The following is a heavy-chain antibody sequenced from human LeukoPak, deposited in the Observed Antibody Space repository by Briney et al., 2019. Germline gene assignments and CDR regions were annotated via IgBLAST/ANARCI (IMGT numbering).Heavy chain of an antibody. CDR1: GFSFSEYY. Sequence: GGSLRLSCAASGFSFSEYYMSWIRQAPGKGLEWISYISHSGKTTYYAESVKGRFTISRDNAKDTLYLQMNSLRAEDTAVYYCARDSVARVNIGNDMDVWGNGTTVTVSS. V-gene: IGHV3-11*01. J-gene: IGHJ6*03. CDR2: ISHSGKTT. CDR3: ARDSVARVNIGNDMDV. D-gene: IGHD2/OR15-2a*01.